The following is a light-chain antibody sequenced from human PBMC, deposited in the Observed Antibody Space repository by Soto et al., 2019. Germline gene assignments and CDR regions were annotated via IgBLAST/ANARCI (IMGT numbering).Light chain of an antibody. J-gene: IGLJ1*01. Sequence: QSALTQPASVSGSPGQSITISCTGTSSEVGGYNYVSWYQQYPGKAPKRMIYEVSNRPSGVSNRFSGSKSGNTASLTISGIQAEDEADYYCSSYTSRNTRVFGTGTKLTVL. CDR3: SSYTSRNTRV. V-gene: IGLV2-14*01. CDR1: SSEVGGYNY. CDR2: EVS.